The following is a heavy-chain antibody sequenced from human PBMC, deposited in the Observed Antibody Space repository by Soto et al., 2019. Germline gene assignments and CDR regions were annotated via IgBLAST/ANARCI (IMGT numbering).Heavy chain of an antibody. D-gene: IGHD6-13*01. V-gene: IGHV3-73*02. CDR1: GFTFSGSA. Sequence: EVPLVESGGGLVQPGGSLKLSCAASGFTFSGSAMHWVRQASGKGLEWVGRIRSKANSYATAYAASVKGRFTISRDDSKNTAYLQMNSLKTEDTAVYYCTRHSGPAAGDWGQGTLVTVSS. CDR2: IRSKANSYAT. CDR3: TRHSGPAAGD. J-gene: IGHJ4*02.